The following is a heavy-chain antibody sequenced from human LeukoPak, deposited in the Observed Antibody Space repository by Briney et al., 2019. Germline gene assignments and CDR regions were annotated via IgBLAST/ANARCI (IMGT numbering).Heavy chain of an antibody. CDR2: ISSSSSYI. J-gene: IGHJ4*02. Sequence: AGGSLRLSCAASGFTFSSYSMNWVRQAPGKGLEWVSSISSSSSYIYYADSVKGRFTISRDNAKNSLYLQMNSLRAEDTAVYYCAGTSSGWYSFDYWGQGTLVTVSS. CDR3: AGTSSGWYSFDY. D-gene: IGHD6-19*01. CDR1: GFTFSSYS. V-gene: IGHV3-21*01.